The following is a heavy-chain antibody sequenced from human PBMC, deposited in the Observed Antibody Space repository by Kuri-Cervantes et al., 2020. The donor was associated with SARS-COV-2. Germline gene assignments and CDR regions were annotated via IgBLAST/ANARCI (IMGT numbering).Heavy chain of an antibody. CDR3: ARGQGAVAATFDDY. V-gene: IGHV4-34*01. D-gene: IGHD2-15*01. J-gene: IGHJ4*02. CDR1: GFTFSSYW. Sequence: ESLKISCAASGFTFSSYWMSWVRQAPGKGLEWIGEINHSGSTNYNPSLKSRVTISVDTSKNQFSLKLSSVTAADTAVYYCARGQGAVAATFDDYWGQGTLVTVSS. CDR2: INHSGST.